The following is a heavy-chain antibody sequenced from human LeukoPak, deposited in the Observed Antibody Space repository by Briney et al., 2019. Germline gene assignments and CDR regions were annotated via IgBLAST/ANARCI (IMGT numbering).Heavy chain of an antibody. D-gene: IGHD3-10*01. J-gene: IGHJ4*02. Sequence: GGSLRLSCAASGFTFSSYGMHWVRQAPGKGLEWVAFIRYDGSNKYYADSVKGRFTISRDNFKNTLYLQMNSLRAEDTAVYYCAKTLRYGSGSFDYWGQGTLVTVSS. CDR2: IRYDGSNK. CDR1: GFTFSSYG. CDR3: AKTLRYGSGSFDY. V-gene: IGHV3-30*02.